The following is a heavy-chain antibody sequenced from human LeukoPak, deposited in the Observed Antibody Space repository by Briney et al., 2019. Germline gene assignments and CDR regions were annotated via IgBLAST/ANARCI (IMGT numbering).Heavy chain of an antibody. D-gene: IGHD1-26*01. V-gene: IGHV3-74*01. Sequence: GGSLRLSCAASGFTFSSYWMHWVRQAPGKGLVWVSRINNDGSTTSYADSVKGRFTISRDNAKNTLYLQMNSLRAEDTAVYYCARRRYSGSSQHFDYWGQGTLVTVSS. CDR3: ARRRYSGSSQHFDY. CDR2: INNDGSTT. CDR1: GFTFSSYW. J-gene: IGHJ4*02.